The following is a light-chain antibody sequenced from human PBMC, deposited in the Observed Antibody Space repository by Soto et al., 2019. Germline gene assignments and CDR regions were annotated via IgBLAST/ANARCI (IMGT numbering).Light chain of an antibody. Sequence: IQITQSPSSLSPSVLERFTITAGSRESISIYLYLYQHKPGKAPKLLIFAASGLQSGVGSRFSVSGSGTDFTLTISSLQPEDFATYYCQQSYSTLITFGQGTRLEIK. V-gene: IGKV1-39*01. J-gene: IGKJ5*01. CDR3: QQSYSTLIT. CDR1: ESISIY. CDR2: AAS.